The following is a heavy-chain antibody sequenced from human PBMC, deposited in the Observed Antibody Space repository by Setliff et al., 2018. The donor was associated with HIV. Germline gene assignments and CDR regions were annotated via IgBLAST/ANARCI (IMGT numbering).Heavy chain of an antibody. CDR2: IIPILGSI. CDR3: ARLSGDNSGQPYYYYMDV. Sequence: GASVKVSCKVSGYTLTELSMHWVRQAPGKGLEWMGGIIPILGSIDYAQKFQGRLSITADESTGTAYMELSSLRFEDTAMYYCARLSGDNSGQPYYYYMDVWGKGTTVTVSS. D-gene: IGHD3-22*01. J-gene: IGHJ6*03. V-gene: IGHV1-69*13. CDR1: GYTLTELS.